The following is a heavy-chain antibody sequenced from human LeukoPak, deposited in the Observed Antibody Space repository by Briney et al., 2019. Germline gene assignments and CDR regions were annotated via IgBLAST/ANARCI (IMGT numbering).Heavy chain of an antibody. V-gene: IGHV4-59*08. J-gene: IGHJ3*02. CDR1: GGSISSYC. Sequence: SETLSLTCTVSGGSISSYCWSWIRQPPGKGLEWIGYIHYSGSTNYNPSLESRVTISVDTSKNQFSLKLSSVTAADTAVYYCARLVGATTPLDIWGQGTMVTVSS. CDR2: IHYSGST. CDR3: ARLVGATTPLDI. D-gene: IGHD1-26*01.